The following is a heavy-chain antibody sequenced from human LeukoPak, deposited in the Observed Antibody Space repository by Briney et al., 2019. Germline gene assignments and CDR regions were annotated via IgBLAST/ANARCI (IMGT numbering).Heavy chain of an antibody. D-gene: IGHD1-26*01. V-gene: IGHV3-23*01. Sequence: GGSLRLSCAASGFTFSSYTMSWVRQAPGKGLEWVSAISGGGGSTYYADSVKGRFTISRDNSKNTLYLQVNSLRAEDTAVYYCAKGGKWDVTPFDYWGQGTLVTVSS. CDR2: ISGGGGST. J-gene: IGHJ4*02. CDR3: AKGGKWDVTPFDY. CDR1: GFTFSSYT.